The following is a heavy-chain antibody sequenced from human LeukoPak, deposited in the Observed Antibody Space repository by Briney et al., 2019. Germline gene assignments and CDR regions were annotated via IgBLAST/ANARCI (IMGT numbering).Heavy chain of an antibody. CDR3: AKGVSSSWSNDAFDI. CDR1: GFTLSRHD. J-gene: IGHJ3*02. CDR2: ISYDGSNK. D-gene: IGHD6-13*01. Sequence: GGSLRLSCVASGFTLSRHDMNWIRQAPGQGLEWVAVISYDGSNKYYADSVKGRFTISRDNSKNTLYLQMNSLRTEDTAVYYCAKGVSSSWSNDAFDIWGQGTMVTVSS. V-gene: IGHV3-30*18.